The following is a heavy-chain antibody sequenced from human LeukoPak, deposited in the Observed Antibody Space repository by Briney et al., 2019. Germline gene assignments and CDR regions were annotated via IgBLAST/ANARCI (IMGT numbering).Heavy chain of an antibody. CDR1: GGSISSYY. J-gene: IGHJ6*03. V-gene: IGHV4-59*12. D-gene: IGHD1-1*01. CDR3: ARLHADTTLTPYYYYIYV. CDR2: IYYSGST. Sequence: PSETLSLTCTVSGGSISSYYWSWTRQPPGKGLEWIGYIYYSGSTNYNPSLKSRVTISVDTSKNQFSLELSSVTAADTAVYYCARLHADTTLTPYYYYIYVWGKGTTVTVSS.